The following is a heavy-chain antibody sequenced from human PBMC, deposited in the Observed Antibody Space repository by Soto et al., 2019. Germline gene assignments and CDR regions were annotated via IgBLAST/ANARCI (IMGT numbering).Heavy chain of an antibody. CDR3: ARHIGPGGPPYSYYGMDV. J-gene: IGHJ6*02. V-gene: IGHV5-10-1*01. CDR1: GYSFTSYW. Sequence: PGESLKISCKGSGYSFTSYWISWVRQMPGKGLEWMGRIDPSDSYTNYSPSFQGHVTISADKSISIAYLQWSSLKASDTALFYFARHIGPGGPPYSYYGMDVWGQGTTVTVSS. D-gene: IGHD3-10*01. CDR2: IDPSDSYT.